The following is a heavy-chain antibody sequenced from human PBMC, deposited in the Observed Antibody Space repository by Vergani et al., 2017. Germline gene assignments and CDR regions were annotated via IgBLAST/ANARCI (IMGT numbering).Heavy chain of an antibody. Sequence: QVQLQQWGAGLLKPSETLSLTCAVYGGSFSGYYWSWIRQPPGKGLEWIGEINHSGSTNYNPSLKSRVTISVDTSMNQFSLKLSSVTAADTAVYYCAISPFCSGGSCYFDYWGQGTLVTVSS. CDR2: INHSGST. J-gene: IGHJ4*02. V-gene: IGHV4-34*01. CDR3: AISPFCSGGSCYFDY. CDR1: GGSFSGYY. D-gene: IGHD2-15*01.